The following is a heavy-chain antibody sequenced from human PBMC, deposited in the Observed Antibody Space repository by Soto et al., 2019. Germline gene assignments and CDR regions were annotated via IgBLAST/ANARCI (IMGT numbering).Heavy chain of an antibody. CDR3: ARVEAGIAVAGNSDY. CDR2: IWYDGSNK. Sequence: GGSLRLSCAASGFTFSSYGMHWVRQAPGKGLEWVAVIWYDGSNKYYADSVKGRFTISRDNSKNTLYLQMNSLRAEDTAVYYCARVEAGIAVAGNSDYWGQGTLVTVSS. J-gene: IGHJ4*02. V-gene: IGHV3-33*01. D-gene: IGHD6-19*01. CDR1: GFTFSSYG.